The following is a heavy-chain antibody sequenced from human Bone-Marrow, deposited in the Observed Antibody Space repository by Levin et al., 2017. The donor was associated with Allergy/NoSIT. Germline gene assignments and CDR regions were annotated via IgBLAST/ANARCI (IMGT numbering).Heavy chain of an antibody. V-gene: IGHV4-4*02. CDR3: ASSALFGTLDS. CDR2: IYHDGGA. J-gene: IGHJ5*01. CDR1: GASISSSNS. D-gene: IGHD3-3*01. Sequence: RSQTLSLTCAVSGASISSSNSWNWVRQPPGMGLEWIGEIYHDGGARYNVSLRSRATISVDTSTNTFSLKLTSVTAADTAVYYCASSALFGTLDSWGLGTLVTVSS.